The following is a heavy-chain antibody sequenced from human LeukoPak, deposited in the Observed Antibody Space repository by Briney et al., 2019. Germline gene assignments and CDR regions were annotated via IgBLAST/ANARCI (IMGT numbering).Heavy chain of an antibody. J-gene: IGHJ4*02. CDR1: GYSFTNYW. CDR3: ARQTAMGRSGDY. CDR2: IDPSDSET. V-gene: IGHV5-51*01. D-gene: IGHD5-18*01. Sequence: GESLKISCTASGYSFTNYWVGWVRQMPGKGLEWMGIIDPSDSETRYTPSFQGQVTISADKSLSTAYLQWNSQKASDTAMYYCARQTAMGRSGDYWGQGSLVIVSS.